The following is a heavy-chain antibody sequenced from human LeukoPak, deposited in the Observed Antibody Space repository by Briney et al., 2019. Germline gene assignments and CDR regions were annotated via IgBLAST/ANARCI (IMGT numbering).Heavy chain of an antibody. CDR2: IYYSGST. J-gene: IGHJ5*02. CDR3: ARDFDLYYDSSGYYSWFDP. D-gene: IGHD3-22*01. V-gene: IGHV4-59*12. Sequence: SETLSLTCTVSGGSISSYYWNWIRQPPGKGLEWIGYIYYSGSTNYNSSLKSRVIISVDTSKNQFSLKLSSVTAADTAVYYCARDFDLYYDSSGYYSWFDPWGQGTLVTVSS. CDR1: GGSISSYY.